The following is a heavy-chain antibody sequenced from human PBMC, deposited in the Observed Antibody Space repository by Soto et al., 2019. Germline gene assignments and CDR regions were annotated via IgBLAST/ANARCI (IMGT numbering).Heavy chain of an antibody. D-gene: IGHD6-6*01. CDR2: ISTYNGNT. V-gene: IGHV1-18*01. CDR3: ARRPGSYYYGADV. CDR1: GYTFNTYG. J-gene: IGHJ6*02. Sequence: ASVKVSCKASGYTFNTYGISWVRQAPGQGLEWMGWISTYNGNTNYAQKLQDRITMTIDTSTTTGYMELRSLRSDDTAVYYCARRPGSYYYGADVWGQGTTVTVSS.